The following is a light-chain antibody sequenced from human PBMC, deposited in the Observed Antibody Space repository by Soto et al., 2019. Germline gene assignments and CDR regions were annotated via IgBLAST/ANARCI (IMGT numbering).Light chain of an antibody. CDR3: QQYKDYPVT. Sequence: DIQMTQSPSTLSASVEDRVTITCRASQSISAWLAWYQQKPGKVPKLLIYRASTLESGVPSRFSGSESGTEFTLTISSLQPDDFATYYCQQYKDYPVTFGQGTKVDIK. J-gene: IGKJ1*01. V-gene: IGKV1-5*03. CDR1: QSISAW. CDR2: RAS.